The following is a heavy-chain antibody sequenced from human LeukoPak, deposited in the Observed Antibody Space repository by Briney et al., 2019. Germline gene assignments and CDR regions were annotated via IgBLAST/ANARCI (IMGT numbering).Heavy chain of an antibody. D-gene: IGHD5-18*01. Sequence: GGSLRLSCAASGFTSTTYWMHWVRQAPGKGLVWVSHINSDGSITSYADSVKGRFTNSRDNAKNTLYLQMNSLRAEDTAVYYCARDAVDTANAVWGQGTTVTVSS. CDR1: GFTSTTYW. V-gene: IGHV3-74*01. CDR3: ARDAVDTANAV. CDR2: INSDGSIT. J-gene: IGHJ6*02.